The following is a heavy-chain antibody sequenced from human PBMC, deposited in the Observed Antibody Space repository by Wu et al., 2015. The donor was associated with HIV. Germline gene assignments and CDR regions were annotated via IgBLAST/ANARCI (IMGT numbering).Heavy chain of an antibody. Sequence: QVQLMQSGAEVKKPGASVKVSCKASGYTFTDYYMNWVRQAPGQGLEWMGWINPKSGGTEYAQNFQGRVIMTTDTSITTVYMELTSLRSGDTAVYYCARDEELDKWRWLQSTSGTALSFFDYWGQGTLVTVSS. J-gene: IGHJ4*02. CDR1: GYTFTDYY. D-gene: IGHD5-24*01. V-gene: IGHV1-2*02. CDR2: INPKSGGT. CDR3: ARDEELDKWRWLQSTSGTALSFFDY.